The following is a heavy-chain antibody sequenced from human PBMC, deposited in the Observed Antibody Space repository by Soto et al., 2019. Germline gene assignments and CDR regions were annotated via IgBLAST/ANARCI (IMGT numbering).Heavy chain of an antibody. CDR1: GFTFSSYG. D-gene: IGHD2-2*01. CDR3: AKDIVVVPAALRGFYGMDV. CDR2: ISYDGSNK. V-gene: IGHV3-30*18. Sequence: GGSLRLSCAASGFTFSSYGMHWVRQAPGKGLEWVAVISYDGSNKYYADSVKGRFTISIDNSKNTLYLQMNSLRAEDTAVYYCAKDIVVVPAALRGFYGMDVWGQGTTVTVSS. J-gene: IGHJ6*02.